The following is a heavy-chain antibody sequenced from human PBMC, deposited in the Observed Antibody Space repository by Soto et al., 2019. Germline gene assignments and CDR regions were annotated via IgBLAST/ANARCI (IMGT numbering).Heavy chain of an antibody. CDR3: TRVSGYSYGHAFDY. V-gene: IGHV3-49*03. CDR1: GFTFGDYA. J-gene: IGHJ4*02. D-gene: IGHD5-18*01. Sequence: PGGSLRLSCTASGFTFGDYAMSWFRQAPGKGLEWVGFIRSKAYGGTTEYAASVKGRFTISRDDSKSIAYLQMNSLKTEDTAVYYCTRVSGYSYGHAFDYWGQGTLVTVSS. CDR2: IRSKAYGGTT.